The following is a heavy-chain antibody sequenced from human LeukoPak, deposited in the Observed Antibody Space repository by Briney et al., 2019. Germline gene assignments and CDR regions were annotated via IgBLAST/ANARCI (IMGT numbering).Heavy chain of an antibody. CDR2: IKSKTDGGTT. Sequence: GGSLRLSCAASGFTFSNAWMSWVRQAPGKGLEWVGRIKSKTDGGTTDYAAPVKGRFTISRDDSKNTLYLQMNSLKTEDTAVYYCTTDRGYCGGDCSPPWGQGALVTVSS. V-gene: IGHV3-15*01. CDR3: TTDRGYCGGDCSPP. J-gene: IGHJ5*02. CDR1: GFTFSNAW. D-gene: IGHD2-21*02.